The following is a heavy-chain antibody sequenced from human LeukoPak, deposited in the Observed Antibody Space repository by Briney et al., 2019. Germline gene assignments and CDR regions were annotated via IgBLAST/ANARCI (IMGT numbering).Heavy chain of an antibody. J-gene: IGHJ3*01. CDR1: GGTFSSYA. D-gene: IGHD3-10*01. Sequence: ASVKVSCKASGGTFSSYAMSWVRQAPGQGLEWMGRIIPIFGIANYTQKFQGRVTINADKSTSTAYMELSSLRSEDTAVYYCATPSSYYGNIIGGAFDLWGQGTMVTVSS. CDR3: ATPSSYYGNIIGGAFDL. CDR2: IIPIFGIA. V-gene: IGHV1-69*04.